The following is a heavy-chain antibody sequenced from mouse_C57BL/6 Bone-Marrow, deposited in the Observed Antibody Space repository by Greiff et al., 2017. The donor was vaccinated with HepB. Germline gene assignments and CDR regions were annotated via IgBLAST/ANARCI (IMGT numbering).Heavy chain of an antibody. J-gene: IGHJ3*01. CDR1: GYTFTSYG. Sequence: QVQLQQSGAELARPGASVKLSCKASGYTFTSYGISWVKQRTGQGLEWIGEIYPRSGNTYYNEKFKGKATLTADKSSSTAYMELRSLTSEDSAVYFCARPPSSITTVVARAYWGQGTLVTVSA. V-gene: IGHV1-81*01. CDR2: IYPRSGNT. CDR3: ARPPSSITTVVARAY. D-gene: IGHD1-1*01.